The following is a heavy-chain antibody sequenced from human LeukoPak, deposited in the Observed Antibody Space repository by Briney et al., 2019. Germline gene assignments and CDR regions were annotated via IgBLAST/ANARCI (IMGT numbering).Heavy chain of an antibody. V-gene: IGHV4-30-4*01. CDR2: IYYSGST. J-gene: IGHJ3*02. D-gene: IGHD3-16*02. CDR3: ARIVTFGGVIVMRARAFDI. CDR1: GGSISSGDYY. Sequence: PSQTLSLTCTVSGGSISSGDYYWSWIRQPPGKGLEWIGYIYYSGSTYYNPSLKSRVTISVDTSKNQFSLQLSSVTAADTAVYYCARIVTFGGVIVMRARAFDIWGQGTMVTVSS.